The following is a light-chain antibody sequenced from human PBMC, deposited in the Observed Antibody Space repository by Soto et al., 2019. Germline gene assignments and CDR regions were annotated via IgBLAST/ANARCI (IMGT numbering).Light chain of an antibody. CDR3: MQALQTPWT. V-gene: IGKV2-28*01. Sequence: DIVMTPSPLSLPVTPGEPASISCRSSQSLLHSNGYNYLDWYLQRPGQSPQLLIYLGSNRASGVPDRFSGSGSVTDFTLKISRGEAEDVGVYYCMQALQTPWTFGQGTNVEIK. CDR1: QSLLHSNGYNY. CDR2: LGS. J-gene: IGKJ1*01.